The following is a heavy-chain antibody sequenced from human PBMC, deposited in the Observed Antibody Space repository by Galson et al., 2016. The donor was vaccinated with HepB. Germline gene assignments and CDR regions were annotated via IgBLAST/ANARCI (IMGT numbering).Heavy chain of an antibody. D-gene: IGHD6-19*01. V-gene: IGHV1-24*01. J-gene: IGHJ6*03. CDR1: GYTLTELS. CDR2: FDPEDGET. CDR3: ATDLPAVAGPVYSYYYYMDV. Sequence: SVKVSCKVSGYTLTELSMHWVRQAPGKGLEWMGGFDPEDGETIYAQKFQGRVTMTEDTSTDTAYMERSSLRSEETAVYYCATDLPAVAGPVYSYYYYMDVGGKGTTVTVSS.